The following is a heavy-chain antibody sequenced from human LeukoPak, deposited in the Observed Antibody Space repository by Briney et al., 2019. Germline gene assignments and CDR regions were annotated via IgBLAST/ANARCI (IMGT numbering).Heavy chain of an antibody. J-gene: IGHJ4*02. CDR3: ASNWSDFDY. D-gene: IGHD1-1*01. CDR1: GYFITTGHY. Sequence: SETLSLTCTVSGYFITTGHYWGWARQPPGRGLEWIGSIYEGETTYYNPSLKTRLTISLDRSKNQFSLKLSSVTAADTAVYYCASNWSDFDYWGPGILVTVSS. V-gene: IGHV4-38-2*02. CDR2: IYEGETT.